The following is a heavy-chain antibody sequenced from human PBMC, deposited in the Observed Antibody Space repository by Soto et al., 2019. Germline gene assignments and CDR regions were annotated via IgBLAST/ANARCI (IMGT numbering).Heavy chain of an antibody. Sequence: QVQLVESGGGVVQPGRSLRLSCAASGFTFSSFAFHWVRQAPGKGLEWVAVISYDGSNKYYADSVKGLFTISRDNSKNTLYLQLNSLRAEDTAVYYCARDIEAYYGSGSYPSGIDYWGQGTLVTVSS. CDR1: GFTFSSFA. CDR3: ARDIEAYYGSGSYPSGIDY. V-gene: IGHV3-30-3*01. J-gene: IGHJ4*02. D-gene: IGHD3-10*01. CDR2: ISYDGSNK.